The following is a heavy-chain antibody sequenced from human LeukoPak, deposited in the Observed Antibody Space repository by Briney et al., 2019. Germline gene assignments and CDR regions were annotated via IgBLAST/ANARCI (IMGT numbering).Heavy chain of an antibody. Sequence: PGGSLRLSCAASGFTFSSYAMSWVRQAPGKGLYWVSSISGSGSTTYCADSVKGRFTISRDNSKNTLYLQMNSLRAEDTAVYYCAKMDTRYGLGLSDPGAQGTLVTVSS. CDR1: GFTFSSYA. D-gene: IGHD5-18*01. V-gene: IGHV3-23*01. CDR2: ISGSGSTT. J-gene: IGHJ5*02. CDR3: AKMDTRYGLGLSDP.